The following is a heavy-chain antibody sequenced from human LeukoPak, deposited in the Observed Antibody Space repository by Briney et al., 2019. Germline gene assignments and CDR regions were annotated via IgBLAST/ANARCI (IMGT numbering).Heavy chain of an antibody. CDR3: ARTKDTFNWFDP. V-gene: IGHV5-51*01. CDR2: IYPGDSDT. J-gene: IGHJ5*02. D-gene: IGHD2-8*01. Sequence: GESLKISCKGSGYTFTSYWIGWVRQMPGKGLEWMGFIYPGDSDTRYSPSFQGQVAISADKSINTAYLQWSSLKASDTAMYYCARTKDTFNWFDPWGQGTLVTVSS. CDR1: GYTFTSYW.